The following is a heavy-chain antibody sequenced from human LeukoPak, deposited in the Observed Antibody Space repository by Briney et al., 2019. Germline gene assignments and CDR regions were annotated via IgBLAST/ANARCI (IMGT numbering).Heavy chain of an antibody. Sequence: GGSLRLSCAGSGFKSSDHYMGWVRQAPGKGLEWVGRSRDKRNSYTTEYAASVKGRFTISRDDSKNSLYLQMNSLKTEDTAVYYCCIGRSVNGGASDVWRQGTMITVSS. V-gene: IGHV3-72*01. J-gene: IGHJ3*01. CDR3: CIGRSVNGGASDV. CDR2: SRDKRNSYTT. D-gene: IGHD3-3*01. CDR1: GFKSSDHY.